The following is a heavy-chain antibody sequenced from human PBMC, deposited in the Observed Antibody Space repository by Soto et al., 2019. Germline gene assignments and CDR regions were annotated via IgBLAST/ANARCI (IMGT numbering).Heavy chain of an antibody. Sequence: SETLTSPALSLVAPSLVTTGAGSGSPPGKGLEWIGYIHNSGITNYNPSLQSRVTISVDTSKNQFSLKLSSVTAADTAVYYCARVRGGDERGYWFDPWGQGTLVTVSS. CDR3: ARVRGGDERGYWFDP. D-gene: IGHD2-21*02. CDR1: VAPSLVTT. V-gene: IGHV4-59*12. J-gene: IGHJ5*02. CDR2: IHNSGIT.